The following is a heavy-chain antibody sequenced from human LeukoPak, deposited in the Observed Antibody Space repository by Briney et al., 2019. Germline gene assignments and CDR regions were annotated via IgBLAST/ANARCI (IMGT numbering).Heavy chain of an antibody. Sequence: PGGSLRLSCATSGFTSISSFMCWVRQAPGKGLEWVSIISSSGGSTYYADSVKARFTVSIDISKNTLYLEMTSLRAEDTAVYYCASQTHRGSGVYIFAGCGQGTLVTVSS. CDR1: GFTSISSF. V-gene: IGHV3-23*01. CDR3: ASQTHRGSGVYIFAG. J-gene: IGHJ4*01. D-gene: IGHD2-8*01. CDR2: ISSSGGST.